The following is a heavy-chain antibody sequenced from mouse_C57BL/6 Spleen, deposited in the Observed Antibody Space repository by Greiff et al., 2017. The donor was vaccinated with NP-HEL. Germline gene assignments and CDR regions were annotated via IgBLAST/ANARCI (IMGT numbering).Heavy chain of an antibody. J-gene: IGHJ2*01. V-gene: IGHV5-17*01. D-gene: IGHD2-1*01. CDR3: ARTLYGNYDY. CDR1: GFTFSDYG. CDR2: ISSGSSTI. Sequence: EVMLVESGGGLVKPGGSLKLSCAASGFTFSDYGMHWVRQAPEKGLEWVAYISSGSSTIYYADTVKGRFTISRDNAKNTLFLQMTSLRSEDTAMYYCARTLYGNYDYWGQGTTLTVSS.